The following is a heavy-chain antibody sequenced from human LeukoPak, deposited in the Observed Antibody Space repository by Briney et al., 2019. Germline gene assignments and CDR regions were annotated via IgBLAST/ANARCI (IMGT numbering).Heavy chain of an antibody. Sequence: SETLSLTCAVYGGSFSGYYWSWIRQAPGKGLEWIGEINHSGSTNYNPSLKSRVTISVDTSKNQFSLKLSSVTAADTAVYYCARQRGYNTKSFDYWGQGTLVTVSS. D-gene: IGHD5-24*01. CDR3: ARQRGYNTKSFDY. V-gene: IGHV4-34*01. CDR2: INHSGST. CDR1: GGSFSGYY. J-gene: IGHJ4*02.